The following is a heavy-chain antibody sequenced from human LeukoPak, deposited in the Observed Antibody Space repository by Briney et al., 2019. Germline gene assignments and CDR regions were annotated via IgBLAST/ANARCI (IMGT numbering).Heavy chain of an antibody. J-gene: IGHJ4*02. CDR3: AIVATIYFDY. Sequence: GSSVKVSCKASGGTFSSYAISWVRQAPGQGLEWMGRIIPILGIANYAQEFQGRVTITADKSTSTAYMELSSLRSEDTAVYYCAIVATIYFDYWGQGTLVTVSS. CDR1: GGTFSSYA. V-gene: IGHV1-69*04. CDR2: IIPILGIA. D-gene: IGHD5-12*01.